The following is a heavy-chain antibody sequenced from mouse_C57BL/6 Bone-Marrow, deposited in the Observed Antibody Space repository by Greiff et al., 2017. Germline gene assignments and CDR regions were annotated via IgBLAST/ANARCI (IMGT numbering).Heavy chain of an antibody. CDR1: GYTFTSYW. D-gene: IGHD1-1*01. V-gene: IGHV1-74*01. Sequence: VQLQQPGAELVKPGASVKVSCKASGYTFTSYWMHWVKQRPGQGLEWIGRIHPSDSDTNYNQKFKGKATLTVDKSSSTAYMQRSSLTSEVSAVYYCAPSIYYYSAGFAYWGQGTLVTVFA. CDR3: APSIYYYSAGFAY. J-gene: IGHJ3*01. CDR2: IHPSDSDT.